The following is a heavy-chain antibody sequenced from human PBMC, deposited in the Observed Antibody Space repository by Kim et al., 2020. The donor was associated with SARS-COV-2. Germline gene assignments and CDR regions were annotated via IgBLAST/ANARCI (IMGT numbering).Heavy chain of an antibody. J-gene: IGHJ4*02. V-gene: IGHV1-69*13. Sequence: SVKVSCKASGGIFSTHLISWVRQAPGQGLEWMGGIIPIFGTANYAERFQDRVTITADESTSTAYMELSSLRFDDTAVYYCARVLEVAGTGFGYWGQGTLVTVSS. CDR1: GGIFSTHL. D-gene: IGHD6-19*01. CDR2: IIPIFGTA. CDR3: ARVLEVAGTGFGY.